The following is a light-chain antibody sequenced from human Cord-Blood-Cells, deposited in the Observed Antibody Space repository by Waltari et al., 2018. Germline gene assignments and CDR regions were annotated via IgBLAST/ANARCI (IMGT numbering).Light chain of an antibody. CDR1: QSVSSSY. J-gene: IGKJ1*01. CDR2: GAP. V-gene: IGKV3-20*01. Sequence: EIVMTQSPCPLSLSPGERATVPCRASQSVSSSYLAWYKQTPGQAPSLLIYGAPSRATGIPDRFSGSGSGSDFTLTISRLNPEDLAVYYCQQYGSSHTFGQGTKVEL. CDR3: QQYGSSHT.